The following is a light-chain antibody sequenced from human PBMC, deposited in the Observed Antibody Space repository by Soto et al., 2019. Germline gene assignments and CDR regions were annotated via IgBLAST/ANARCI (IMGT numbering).Light chain of an antibody. J-gene: IGLJ2*01. Sequence: QSVLTQPPSASGSPGQSVTISCTGTSSDVGRYNYVSWYKQHPGKAPKLMIYEVSKRPSGIPDRFSGSKFGNTASLTVSGLQAEDEAHYYCSSYAGINNFDVVFGGGTQLTVL. CDR2: EVS. CDR3: SSYAGINNFDVV. CDR1: SSDVGRYNY. V-gene: IGLV2-8*01.